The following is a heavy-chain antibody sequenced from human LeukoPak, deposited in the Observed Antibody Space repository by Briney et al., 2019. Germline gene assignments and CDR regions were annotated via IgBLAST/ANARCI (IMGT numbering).Heavy chain of an antibody. V-gene: IGHV3-30*03. CDR3: ARRSGIAVAGAFDY. CDR1: GFIFSSYG. CDR2: ISNDGSNK. D-gene: IGHD6-19*01. J-gene: IGHJ4*02. Sequence: GGSLRLSCAASGFIFSSYGMHWVRHAPGKGLEWVAIISNDGSNKYYADSVKGRFTISRDNSKNTLYLQMNSLRAEDTAVYYCARRSGIAVAGAFDYWGQGTLVTVSS.